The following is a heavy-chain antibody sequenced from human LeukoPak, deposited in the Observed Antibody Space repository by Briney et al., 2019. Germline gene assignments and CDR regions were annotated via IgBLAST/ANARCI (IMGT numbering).Heavy chain of an antibody. CDR3: ARDITTPVVYYFDY. Sequence: GGSLRLSCAASGFTFSSYSMNWVRQAPGKGLEWVSSISSSSYIYYADSVKGRFTISRDNAKNSLYLQMNSLRAEDTAVYYCARDITTPVVYYFDYWGQGTLVTVSS. CDR2: ISSSSYI. J-gene: IGHJ4*02. V-gene: IGHV3-21*01. CDR1: GFTFSSYS. D-gene: IGHD1-1*01.